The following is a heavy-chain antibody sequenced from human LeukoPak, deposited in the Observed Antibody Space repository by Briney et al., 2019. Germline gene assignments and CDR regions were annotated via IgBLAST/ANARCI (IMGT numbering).Heavy chain of an antibody. V-gene: IGHV1-2*02. D-gene: IGHD2-2*01. CDR2: INPNSGGT. Sequence: GASVKVSCKASGYTFTGYYMHWVRQAPGQGLEWMGWINPNSGGTNYAQKFQGRVTMTRDTSISTAYMELSRLRSDDTAVYYCAREGIVVVPAAQNWFDPWGQGTLVTVSS. CDR1: GYTFTGYY. J-gene: IGHJ5*02. CDR3: AREGIVVVPAAQNWFDP.